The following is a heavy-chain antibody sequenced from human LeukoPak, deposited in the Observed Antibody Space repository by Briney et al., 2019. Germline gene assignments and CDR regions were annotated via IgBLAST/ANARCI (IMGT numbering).Heavy chain of an antibody. Sequence: PSETLSLTRAVSGGSFSGYYWTWIRQPPGKGLEWIGEINHSGSANYNPSLMSRVTISLDTSKNHFSLNLSSVTAADTAVYYCARVSRLTGQKVLDYWGQGTLVTVSS. J-gene: IGHJ4*02. CDR2: INHSGSA. D-gene: IGHD3-9*01. CDR3: ARVSRLTGQKVLDY. CDR1: GGSFSGYY. V-gene: IGHV4-34*01.